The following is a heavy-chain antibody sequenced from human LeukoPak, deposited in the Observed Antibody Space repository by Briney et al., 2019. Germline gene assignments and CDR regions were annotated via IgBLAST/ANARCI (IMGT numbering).Heavy chain of an antibody. V-gene: IGHV1-69*01. J-gene: IGHJ4*02. Sequence: GSSVKVSFQPSVGTFSNYAISWVRQAPGQGLEWMGGIIPIFDTANYAQKFQGRVMITADEPRSTAYMELSSVRAEDTAVYYCARALGYCSGGSCYGYLGYWREGTLVTVSS. CDR1: VGTFSNYA. CDR2: IIPIFDTA. CDR3: ARALGYCSGGSCYGYLGY. D-gene: IGHD2-15*01.